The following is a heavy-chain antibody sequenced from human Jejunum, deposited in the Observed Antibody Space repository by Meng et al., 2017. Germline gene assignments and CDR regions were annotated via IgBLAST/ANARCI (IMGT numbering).Heavy chain of an antibody. CDR1: GGSINTIDYY. CDR3: ARRLQHSGLIHFDY. Sequence: GSLRLSCTVSGGSINTIDYYWGWIRQSPGKGLEWIGSIYHDGTTFYNPSLKGRVAMSVDTSKDQFSLKVGSVTAADTAVYYCARRLQHSGLIHFDYWGQGTQVTVSS. J-gene: IGHJ4*02. D-gene: IGHD6-19*01. CDR2: IYHDGTT. V-gene: IGHV4-39*07.